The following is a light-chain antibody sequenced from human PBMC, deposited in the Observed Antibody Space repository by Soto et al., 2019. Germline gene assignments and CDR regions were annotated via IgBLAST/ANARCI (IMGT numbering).Light chain of an antibody. CDR1: QSVSSK. Sequence: IVMTQSPATLSVSPGEGATLSCSASQSVSSKLAWYHQKPGQAPRLLIYDASARATGVPARFSGSGSGTEFTLTISSLQSEDFAVYYCQQYNNWPPVTFGPGTKVDIK. CDR2: DAS. J-gene: IGKJ3*01. V-gene: IGKV3-15*01. CDR3: QQYNNWPPVT.